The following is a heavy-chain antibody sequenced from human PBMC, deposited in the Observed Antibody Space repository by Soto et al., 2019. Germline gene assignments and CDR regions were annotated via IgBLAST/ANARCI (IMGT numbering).Heavy chain of an antibody. CDR1: GGTFSSYA. CDR2: IIPISDTT. Sequence: SVKVSCKASGGTFSSYAISWVRQAPGQGLEWMGGIIPISDTTNYAQKFQGRVTITADESTSTAYMELSSLRFEDTAVYYCARSQGSSTSLEIYYYYYYGMDVWGQGTTVTVSS. J-gene: IGHJ6*02. CDR3: ARSQGSSTSLEIYYYYYYGMDV. V-gene: IGHV1-69*13. D-gene: IGHD2-2*01.